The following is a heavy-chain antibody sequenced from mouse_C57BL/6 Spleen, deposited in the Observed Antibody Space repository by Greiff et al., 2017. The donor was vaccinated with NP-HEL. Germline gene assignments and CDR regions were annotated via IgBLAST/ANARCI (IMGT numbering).Heavy chain of an antibody. Sequence: QVQLQQPGAELVKPGASVKLSCKASGYTFTSYWMHWVKQRPGQGLEWIGMIHPNSGSTNYNEKFKSKATLTVDKSSSTAYMQLSSLTSEDSAVYYCARSVGLLPYWYFDVWGTGTTVTVSS. V-gene: IGHV1-64*01. CDR3: ARSVGLLPYWYFDV. D-gene: IGHD2-3*01. CDR2: IHPNSGST. J-gene: IGHJ1*03. CDR1: GYTFTSYW.